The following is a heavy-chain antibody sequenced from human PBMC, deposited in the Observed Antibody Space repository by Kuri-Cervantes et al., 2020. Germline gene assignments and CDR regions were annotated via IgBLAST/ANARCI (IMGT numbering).Heavy chain of an antibody. CDR3: ARSNPVVPAAMIEVAFDY. D-gene: IGHD2-2*01. CDR1: GYTFSNYG. Sequence: ASVKVSCKASGYTFSNYGISWVRQAPGQGLEWMGWISVYNGNTNYAQKLQGRVTMTTDTSTSTAYMELRSLRSDDTAVYYCARSNPVVPAAMIEVAFDYWGQGTLVTVSS. CDR2: ISVYNGNT. V-gene: IGHV1-18*01. J-gene: IGHJ4*02.